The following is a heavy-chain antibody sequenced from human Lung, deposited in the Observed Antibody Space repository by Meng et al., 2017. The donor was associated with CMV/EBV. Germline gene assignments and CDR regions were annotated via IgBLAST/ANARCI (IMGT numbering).Heavy chain of an antibody. CDR1: SISSGGYY. CDR3: ARSYSSGWSRGGTFDY. J-gene: IGHJ4*02. Sequence: SISSGGYYWSWIRQHPGKGLEWFGYIYYSGSTYYNPSLKSRVTISVDTSKNQFSLKLSSVTAADTAVYYCARSYSSGWSRGGTFDYWGQGTLVTVSS. CDR2: IYYSGST. V-gene: IGHV4-31*02. D-gene: IGHD6-19*01.